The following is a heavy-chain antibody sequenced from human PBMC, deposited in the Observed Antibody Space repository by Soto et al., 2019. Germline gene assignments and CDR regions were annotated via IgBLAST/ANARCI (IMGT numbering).Heavy chain of an antibody. D-gene: IGHD6-25*01. V-gene: IGHV3-11*01. CDR1: GLTFSDYY. J-gene: IGHJ5*02. CDR2: ISDSGSTI. Sequence: QMQLVQSGGGLVKPGGSLTLSCKASGLTFSDYYMIWVRQTPGKGLEWLSYISDSGSTIYYADSVRARFTIFRENAANSVYLQLDGLTDGDTAFYYCARGGSGWTRGGWLGPWGQGSLVTVSS. CDR3: ARGGSGWTRGGWLGP.